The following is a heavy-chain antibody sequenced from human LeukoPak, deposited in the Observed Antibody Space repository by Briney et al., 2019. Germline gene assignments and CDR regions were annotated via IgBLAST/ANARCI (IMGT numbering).Heavy chain of an antibody. CDR2: ISGSGGST. J-gene: IGHJ5*01. D-gene: IGHD2-2*01. Sequence: PGGSLRLSCAASGFTFSSYAMSWVRQAPGKGLEWVSAISGSGGSTYYADSVKGRFTISRDNSKNTLYLQMNSLRAEDTAVYYCANSHYCSSTSCSYNWFDSWGQGTLVTVSS. V-gene: IGHV3-23*01. CDR3: ANSHYCSSTSCSYNWFDS. CDR1: GFTFSSYA.